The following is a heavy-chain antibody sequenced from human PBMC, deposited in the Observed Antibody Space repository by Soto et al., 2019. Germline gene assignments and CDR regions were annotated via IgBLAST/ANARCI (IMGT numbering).Heavy chain of an antibody. V-gene: IGHV3-11*01. J-gene: IGHJ2*01. CDR2: ISNVGTTI. D-gene: IGHD1-1*01. CDR1: GFSLKDSY. CDR3: VRDHCSTSNCYPRWYFDL. Sequence: QVQLEESGGGLVKPGGSLRLSCEVSGFSLKDSYMSWIRQAPGKGLEWISYISNVGTTIYYADSVKGRFTISRDITKNSLLLQMNSLRGDDTALYFCVRDHCSTSNCYPRWYFDLWGRGTLVTVSS.